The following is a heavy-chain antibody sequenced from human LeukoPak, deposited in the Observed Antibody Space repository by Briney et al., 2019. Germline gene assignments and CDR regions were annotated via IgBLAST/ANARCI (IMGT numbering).Heavy chain of an antibody. V-gene: IGHV4-59*01. J-gene: IGHJ6*02. CDR2: YIYYSGST. Sequence: PSETLSLTCTVSGGSISSYYWSWIRQPPGKGLEWVWYYIYYSGSTNYNPSLKSRVTISVDTSKNQFSLKLSSVTAADTAVYYCARGLRVTNYYYYGMDVWGQGTTVTVSS. CDR3: ARGLRVTNYYYYGMDV. D-gene: IGHD2-21*02. CDR1: GGSISSYY.